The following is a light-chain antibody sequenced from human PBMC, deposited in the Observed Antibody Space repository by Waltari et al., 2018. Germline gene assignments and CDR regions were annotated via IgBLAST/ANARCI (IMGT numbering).Light chain of an antibody. V-gene: IGLV1-44*01. CDR2: YNN. Sequence: HSVMTQPPSASGTPGQRVTISCSGSNSNSGSNTVNWYQQLPGAAPKLLIYYNNQRPSGFPVRFSGSKSGTSASLAISGLQSEDEADYYCEAWDDSLNGQVFGGGTKLTVL. CDR3: EAWDDSLNGQV. CDR1: NSNSGSNT. J-gene: IGLJ3*02.